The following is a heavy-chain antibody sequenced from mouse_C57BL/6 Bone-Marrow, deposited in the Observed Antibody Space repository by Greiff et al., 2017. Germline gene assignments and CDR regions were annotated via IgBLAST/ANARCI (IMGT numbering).Heavy chain of an antibody. J-gene: IGHJ1*03. D-gene: IGHD3-1*01. CDR3: AAYARWYFDV. V-gene: IGHV5-6*01. Sequence: EVQVVESGGDLVKPGGSLKLSCAASGFTFSSYGMSWVRQTPDKRLEWVATISSGGSYTYYPDSVKGRFTISRDNAKNTLYLQMSSLKSEDTAMYYWAAYARWYFDVWGTGTTVTVSS. CDR1: GFTFSSYG. CDR2: ISSGGSYT.